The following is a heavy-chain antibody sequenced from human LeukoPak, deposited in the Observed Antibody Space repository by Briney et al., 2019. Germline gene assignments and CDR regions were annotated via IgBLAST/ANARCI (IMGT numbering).Heavy chain of an antibody. CDR1: GGSISSYY. CDR3: ARDLAVAGRGDAFDI. Sequence: SETLSLTCTVSGGSISSYYWSWIRQPPGKGLEWVWYIYYSGSTNYNPSLKSRVTISVDTSKNQFSLKLSSVTAADTAVYYCARDLAVAGRGDAFDIWGQGTMVTVSS. D-gene: IGHD6-19*01. V-gene: IGHV4-59*01. J-gene: IGHJ3*02. CDR2: IYYSGST.